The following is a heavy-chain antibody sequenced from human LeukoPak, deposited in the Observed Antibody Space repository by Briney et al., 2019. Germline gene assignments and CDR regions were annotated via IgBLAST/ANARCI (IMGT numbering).Heavy chain of an antibody. D-gene: IGHD5-24*01. V-gene: IGHV3-30*18. Sequence: PGGSLRLSCSASGFTFSKYDMHWVRQAPGKGLEWLAVISHDGMNKRYVDSVKGRFSVSRDNSKNTLYLQMDSLRAEDTAVYYCAKSGYNRFDYWGQGILVTVSS. J-gene: IGHJ4*02. CDR2: ISHDGMNK. CDR1: GFTFSKYD. CDR3: AKSGYNRFDY.